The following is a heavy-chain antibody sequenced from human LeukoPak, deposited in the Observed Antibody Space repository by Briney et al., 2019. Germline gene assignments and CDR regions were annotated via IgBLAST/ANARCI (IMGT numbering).Heavy chain of an antibody. CDR3: ARDLWGSCYVPPAEYFQH. CDR1: GFTFSSYE. Sequence: PGGSLRLSCAASGFTFSSYEMNWVRQAPGKGLEWVSYISSSGSTIYYADSVKGRFTISRDNAKNSLYLQMNSLRAEDTAVYYCARDLWGSCYVPPAEYFQHWGQGTLVTVSS. V-gene: IGHV3-48*03. D-gene: IGHD3-16*01. CDR2: ISSSGSTI. J-gene: IGHJ1*01.